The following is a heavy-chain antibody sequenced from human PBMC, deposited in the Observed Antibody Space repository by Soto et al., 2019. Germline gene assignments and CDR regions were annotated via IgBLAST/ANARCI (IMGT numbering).Heavy chain of an antibody. J-gene: IGHJ6*02. CDR3: ARQMCCSTISRLSCSMDF. Sequence: SETLSLTCTVSGGSISSYYWSWIRQPPGKGLEWIGYIYYSGSTNYNPSLKSRVTISVDTSKNQFSLKLSSVTAADTAVYYCARQMCCSTISRLSCSMDFWGQGTQVTVSS. D-gene: IGHD3-9*01. CDR2: IYYSGST. CDR1: GGSISSYY. V-gene: IGHV4-59*01.